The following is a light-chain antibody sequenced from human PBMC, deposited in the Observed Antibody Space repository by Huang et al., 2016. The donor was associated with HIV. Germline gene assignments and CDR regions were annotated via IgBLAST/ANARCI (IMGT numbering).Light chain of an antibody. Sequence: EIVMTQSPATLSVSPGQRVTLSCRANRSVSTNLAWYQQRHGQAPRLLIYGSSTRAPGIPARFSGSGSGTDFSLTISCLQSEDFALYYCHQYNNWLLSFGGGTRV. V-gene: IGKV3-15*01. CDR3: HQYNNWLLS. CDR1: RSVSTN. J-gene: IGKJ4*01. CDR2: GSS.